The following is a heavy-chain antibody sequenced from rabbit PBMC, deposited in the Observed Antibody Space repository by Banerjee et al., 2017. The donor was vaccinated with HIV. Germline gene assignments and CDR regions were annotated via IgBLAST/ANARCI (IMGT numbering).Heavy chain of an antibody. J-gene: IGHJ4*01. CDR1: GSSLSNGYV. D-gene: IGHD7-1*01. CDR2: IYAGSSGSA. Sequence: QEQLEESGGDLVKPGGSLTPTCTASGSSLSNGYVMCWVRQAPGKGLEWIGTIYAGSSGSAYYASWVNGRFTISRTSSTTVTLQMTSLTAADTATYFCARDLAAVTGWNFGLWGPGTLVTVS. CDR3: ARDLAAVTGWNFGL. V-gene: IGHV1S45*01.